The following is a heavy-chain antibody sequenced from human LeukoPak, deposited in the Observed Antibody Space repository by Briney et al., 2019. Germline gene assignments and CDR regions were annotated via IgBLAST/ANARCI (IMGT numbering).Heavy chain of an antibody. D-gene: IGHD4-17*01. CDR3: AKEEGYGGYAAHY. CDR1: QFTFSVYS. J-gene: IGHJ4*02. V-gene: IGHV3-48*01. CDR2: ISSRSNII. Sequence: GGSLRLSCAASQFTFSVYSMNWVRQAPGKGLQWISYISSRSNIIFYADSVKGRFTISRDNAKGSLYLQMNDLRAEDTAIYYCAKEEGYGGYAAHYWGQGTLVTVSS.